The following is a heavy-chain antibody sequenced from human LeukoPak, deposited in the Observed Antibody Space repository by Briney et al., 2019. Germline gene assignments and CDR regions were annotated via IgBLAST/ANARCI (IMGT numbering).Heavy chain of an antibody. D-gene: IGHD6-13*01. J-gene: IGHJ4*02. V-gene: IGHV3-30-3*02. Sequence: PGGSLRLSCAASGFTFSSYAMHWVRQAPGKGLEWVAVISYDGSNKYYADSVKGRFTISRDNSKNTLYLQMNSLIAEDTAVYYCAKDRSRSWSLDYWGQGTLVTVSS. CDR2: ISYDGSNK. CDR3: AKDRSRSWSLDY. CDR1: GFTFSSYA.